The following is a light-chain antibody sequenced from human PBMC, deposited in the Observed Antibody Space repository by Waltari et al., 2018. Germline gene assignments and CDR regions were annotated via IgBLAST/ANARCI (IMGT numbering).Light chain of an antibody. Sequence: QSVLTQPPSVSAAPGQKVTISCSGSSSNIGNNYVSWYQQLPGTAPKLRIYGHNKRPSGSPDRFSGSRSGTSATRGITGLQTGDEADYYGGTWDSSLSAWVFGGGTKLTVL. CDR3: GTWDSSLSAWV. CDR1: SSNIGNNY. CDR2: GHN. J-gene: IGLJ3*02. V-gene: IGLV1-51*01.